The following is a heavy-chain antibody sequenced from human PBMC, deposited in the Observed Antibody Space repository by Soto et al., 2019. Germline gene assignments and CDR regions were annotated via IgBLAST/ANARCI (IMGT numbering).Heavy chain of an antibody. J-gene: IGHJ4*02. V-gene: IGHV4-39*01. CDR1: GCSISSSSYY. CDR2: IYYSGST. Sequence: SETLSLTCTFSGCSISSSSYYLGWIRQPPGKGLEWIGSIYYSGSTYYNPSLKSRVTISVDTSKNQFSLKLSSVTAADTAVYYCARQDIVVVPAATSTASGFDYWGQGTLVTVSS. D-gene: IGHD2-2*01. CDR3: ARQDIVVVPAATSTASGFDY.